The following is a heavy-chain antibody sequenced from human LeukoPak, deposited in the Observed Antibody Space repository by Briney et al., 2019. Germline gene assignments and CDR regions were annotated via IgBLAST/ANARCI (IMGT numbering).Heavy chain of an antibody. CDR1: GFTFSSYE. CDR2: ISSSGSTI. D-gene: IGHD3-16*02. V-gene: IGHV3-48*03. J-gene: IGHJ4*02. CDR3: ARDPMITFGGVIVHYFDY. Sequence: GGSLRLSCAASGFTFSSYEMNWVRQAPGKGLEWVSYISSSGSTIYNADSVKGRFTISRDNAKNSLYLQMDSLRAEDTAVYYCARDPMITFGGVIVHYFDYWGQGTLVTVSS.